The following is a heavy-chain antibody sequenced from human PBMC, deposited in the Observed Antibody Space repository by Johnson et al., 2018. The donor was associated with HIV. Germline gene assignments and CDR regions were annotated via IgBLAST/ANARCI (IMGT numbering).Heavy chain of an antibody. J-gene: IGHJ3*02. CDR1: GFTFSSYG. CDR2: IRYDGSNK. Sequence: QVQLVESGGGLVKPGGSLRLSCAASGFTFSSYGMHWVRQAPGKWLEWVAFIRYDGSNKYYADSVKGRFTISRDNSKNTLYLQMNSLRAEDTAVYYCAKGGGQLWFYIAFDIWDQGTMVTVSS. CDR3: AKGGGQLWFYIAFDI. V-gene: IGHV3-30*02. D-gene: IGHD5-18*01.